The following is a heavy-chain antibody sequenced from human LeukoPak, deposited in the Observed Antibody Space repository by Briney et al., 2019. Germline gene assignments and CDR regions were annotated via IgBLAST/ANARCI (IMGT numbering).Heavy chain of an antibody. CDR2: IRSKANSYET. J-gene: IGHJ1*01. Sequence: PGGSLRLSCAASGLTFSGSAMHWVRQASGEGLEWVGRIRSKANSYETAYAASVKGRFTISRDDSKNTAYLQMNSLKTEDTAVYYCAVAGQGYFQHWGQGTLVTVSS. D-gene: IGHD6-19*01. CDR3: AVAGQGYFQH. V-gene: IGHV3-73*01. CDR1: GLTFSGSA.